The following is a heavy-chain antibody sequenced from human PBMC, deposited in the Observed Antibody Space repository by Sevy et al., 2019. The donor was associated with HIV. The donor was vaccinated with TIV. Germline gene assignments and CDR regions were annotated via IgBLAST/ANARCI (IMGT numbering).Heavy chain of an antibody. CDR2: IYTSGST. J-gene: IGHJ4*02. CDR1: CGSISSYY. CDR3: ARSIPAAGRFDY. V-gene: IGHV4-4*07. Sequence: SETLSLTCTVSCGSISSYYWSWIRQPAGKGLEWIGRIYTSGSTNYNPSLKSRVTMSVDTSKNQFSLKLSSVTAADTAVYYCARSIPAAGRFDYWGQGTLVTVSS. D-gene: IGHD6-13*01.